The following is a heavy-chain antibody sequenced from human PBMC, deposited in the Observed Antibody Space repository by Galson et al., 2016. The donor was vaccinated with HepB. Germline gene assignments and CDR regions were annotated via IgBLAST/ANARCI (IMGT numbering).Heavy chain of an antibody. D-gene: IGHD2-15*01. J-gene: IGHJ4*02. CDR3: ARDRRYCSGASCYYYFDY. Sequence: SVKVSCKASGYTFANYYMHWVRQAPGQGLEWMGIIHPSGGSTSYAQKFQGRFTMTRGTSTSTVYMELSSLRSEDSAVYYCARDRRYCSGASCYYYFDYWGQGTLVTVSS. CDR1: GYTFANYY. V-gene: IGHV1-46*01. CDR2: IHPSGGST.